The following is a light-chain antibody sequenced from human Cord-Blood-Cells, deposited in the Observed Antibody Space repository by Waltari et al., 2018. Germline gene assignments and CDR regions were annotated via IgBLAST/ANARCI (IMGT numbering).Light chain of an antibody. CDR1: SSNIGAGYD. CDR2: GTS. CDR3: QSYDSSLSGSV. V-gene: IGLV1-40*01. J-gene: IGLJ3*02. Sequence: QSVLTQPPSVSGAPGQRVTISCTGSSSNIGAGYDVHWYQQLPGTAPKLLIYGTSKRPAGVPDRFSGSKSGTSASLAITGLQAEDEADYSCQSYDSSLSGSVFGGGTKLPVL.